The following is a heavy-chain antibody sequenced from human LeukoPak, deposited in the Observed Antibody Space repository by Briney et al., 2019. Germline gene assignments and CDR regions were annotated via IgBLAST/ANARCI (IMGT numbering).Heavy chain of an antibody. CDR2: VHLSGRT. V-gene: IGHV4-4*02. Sequence: PSETLSLTCGVSGGSISSTNWRTWVRQPPGEGLEWIGEVHLSGRTNYNPSLESRVAMSVDMSENHISLKLTSVTAADTAVYYCAREGGPYRPLDYSGQGTLVTVSS. CDR1: GGSISSTNW. CDR3: AREGGPYRPLDY. J-gene: IGHJ4*02.